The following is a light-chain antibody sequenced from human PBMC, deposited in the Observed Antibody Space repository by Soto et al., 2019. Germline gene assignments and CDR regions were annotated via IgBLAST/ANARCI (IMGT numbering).Light chain of an antibody. V-gene: IGLV2-8*01. CDR2: DVT. CDR3: GSYAGTKNFVV. Sequence: QSALTQPPSASGSPGQSVTISCTGTSSDIGVYDYVSWYQRHPGKAPKLVIYDVTKRPSGVPDRFSGSKSGNTASLTVSGLQAEDEADYFRGSYAGTKNFVVFGGGTQLTVL. J-gene: IGLJ2*01. CDR1: SSDIGVYDY.